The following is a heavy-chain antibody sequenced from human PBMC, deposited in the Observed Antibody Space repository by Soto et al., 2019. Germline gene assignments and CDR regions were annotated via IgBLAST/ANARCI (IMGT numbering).Heavy chain of an antibody. CDR2: IIPIFGTA. Sequence: QVQLVQSGAEVKKPGSSVKVSCKASGGTFSSYAISWVRQAPGQGLEWMGGIIPIFGTANYAQKFQGRVTITADESTSTDYMELSSLRSEDRAVYYCARDLREDHLGVNAFDIWGQGTMVTVSS. V-gene: IGHV1-69*01. CDR1: GGTFSSYA. J-gene: IGHJ3*02. CDR3: ARDLREDHLGVNAFDI. D-gene: IGHD3-3*01.